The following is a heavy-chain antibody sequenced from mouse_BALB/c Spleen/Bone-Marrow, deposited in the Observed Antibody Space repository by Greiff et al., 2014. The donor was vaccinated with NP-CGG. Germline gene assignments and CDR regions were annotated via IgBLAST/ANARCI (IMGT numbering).Heavy chain of an antibody. D-gene: IGHD2-14*01. CDR2: IDPANGNT. CDR1: GFNIKDYY. J-gene: IGHJ2*01. V-gene: IGHV14-1*02. CDR3: YSCYRCKYCFDY. Sequence: DVQLVESGAELVKPGALVKLSCTASGFNIKDYYMNWVKKRPEQGLEWIGWIDPANGNTKYDPKFQGKASITADTSSNTAYLQHIKLTTQTTDDYYCYSCYRCKYCFDYWGQGTTLTVSS.